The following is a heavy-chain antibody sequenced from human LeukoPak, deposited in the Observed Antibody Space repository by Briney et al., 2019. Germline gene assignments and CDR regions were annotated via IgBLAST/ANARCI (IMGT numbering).Heavy chain of an antibody. J-gene: IGHJ4*02. V-gene: IGHV4-59*01. D-gene: IGHD6-19*01. Sequence: SETLSLTCTVSGGPISSYYWSWIRQPPGKGLEWIGYSYYSGSTNYNPSLKSRVTTSLDTSKNQFSLKLNSLTAADTAVYYCARGGLSSGWYGWGQGTLVTVSS. CDR1: GGPISSYY. CDR3: ARGGLSSGWYG. CDR2: SYYSGST.